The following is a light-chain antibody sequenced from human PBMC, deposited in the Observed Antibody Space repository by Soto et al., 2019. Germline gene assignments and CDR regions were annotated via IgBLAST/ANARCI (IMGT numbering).Light chain of an antibody. J-gene: IGKJ3*01. Sequence: SKGERATLSCRASQSVSSSYLAWYQQKPGQAPRLLIYGASSRATGIPDRFSGSGSGTDFTLTISRLEPEDFAVYYCQQYGSPITFGPGTKVDIK. CDR1: QSVSSSY. CDR2: GAS. CDR3: QQYGSPIT. V-gene: IGKV3-20*01.